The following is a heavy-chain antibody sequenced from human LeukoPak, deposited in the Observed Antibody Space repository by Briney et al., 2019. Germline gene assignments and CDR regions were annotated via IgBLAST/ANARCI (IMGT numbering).Heavy chain of an antibody. D-gene: IGHD1-7*01. Sequence: GASVKVSCKASGYTFTGYYMHWVRQAPGQGLEWMGWINPNSGGTNYAQKFQGRVTMTRDTSISTAYMELSRLRSDDTAVYYCAGNWNYGGYYYYMDVWGKGTTVTVSS. CDR3: AGNWNYGGYYYYMDV. CDR2: INPNSGGT. J-gene: IGHJ6*03. V-gene: IGHV1-2*02. CDR1: GYTFTGYY.